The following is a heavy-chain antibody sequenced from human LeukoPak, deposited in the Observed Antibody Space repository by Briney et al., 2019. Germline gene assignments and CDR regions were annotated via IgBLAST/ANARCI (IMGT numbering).Heavy chain of an antibody. D-gene: IGHD3-3*01. CDR2: ISYDGSNK. CDR1: GFTFSSYG. V-gene: IGHV3-30*18. Sequence: GGSLRLSCAASGFTFSSYGMHWVRQAPGKGLEWVAVISYDGSNKYYADSVKGRFTISRDNSKNTLYLQMNSLRAEDTAVYYCAKDGSYDSYYFDYWGQGTLVTVSS. CDR3: AKDGSYDSYYFDY. J-gene: IGHJ4*02.